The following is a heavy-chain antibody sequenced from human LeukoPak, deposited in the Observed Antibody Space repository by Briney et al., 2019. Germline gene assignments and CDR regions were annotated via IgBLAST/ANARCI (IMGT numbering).Heavy chain of an antibody. CDR2: IYYSGST. CDR1: GGSISSSGYY. V-gene: IGHV4-31*03. D-gene: IGHD2-15*01. Sequence: SETLSLTCTVSGGSISSSGYYWSWIRQHPGKGLEWIGYIYYSGSTDYNPSLKNRVTISMDTSKNQFSLKLSSVTAADTAVYYSARQNFCSGGTCSHSTFDYWGQGTLVTVSS. J-gene: IGHJ4*02. CDR3: ARQNFCSGGTCSHSTFDY.